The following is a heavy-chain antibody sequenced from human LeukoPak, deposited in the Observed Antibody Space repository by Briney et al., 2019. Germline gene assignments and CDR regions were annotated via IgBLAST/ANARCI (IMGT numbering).Heavy chain of an antibody. Sequence: PSETLSLTCAVSGDSISTTNWWSWVRQPPGKGLEWIGEIYHSGSTNYNPSLKSRVTISVDKSKHQFSLKLSSVTAADTAVYYCARDRFSSSWYGDAFDIWGQGTMVTVSS. CDR3: ARDRFSSSWYGDAFDI. J-gene: IGHJ3*02. D-gene: IGHD6-13*01. V-gene: IGHV4-4*02. CDR2: IYHSGST. CDR1: GDSISTTNW.